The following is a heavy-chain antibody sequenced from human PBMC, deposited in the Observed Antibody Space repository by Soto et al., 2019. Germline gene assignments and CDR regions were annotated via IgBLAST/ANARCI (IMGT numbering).Heavy chain of an antibody. Sequence: QVQLVESGGGVVQPGRSLRLSCAASGFTFSSYGMHWVRQAPGKGLEGVAVISYDGSNKYYADSVKGRFTISRDNSKNTLYLQMNSLRAEDTAVYYCAKEEWFRSYYYYYGMDVWGQGTTVTVSS. D-gene: IGHD3-3*01. CDR3: AKEEWFRSYYYYYGMDV. CDR1: GFTFSSYG. J-gene: IGHJ6*02. V-gene: IGHV3-30*18. CDR2: ISYDGSNK.